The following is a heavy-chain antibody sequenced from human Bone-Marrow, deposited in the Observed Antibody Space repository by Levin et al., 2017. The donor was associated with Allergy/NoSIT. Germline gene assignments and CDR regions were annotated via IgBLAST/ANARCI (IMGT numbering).Heavy chain of an antibody. CDR3: ARLNGDNRQFDS. CDR2: IYSGGST. D-gene: IGHD4-17*01. J-gene: IGHJ4*02. CDR1: GFSVSRNY. V-gene: IGHV3-66*04. Sequence: GGSLRLSCAASGFSVSRNYMTWVRQPPGKGLQWVSVIYSGGSTSYAASVKGSFTISRDISKNTVYLQMNSLSPEDTAVYYCARLNGDNRQFDSWGQGTLVTVSS.